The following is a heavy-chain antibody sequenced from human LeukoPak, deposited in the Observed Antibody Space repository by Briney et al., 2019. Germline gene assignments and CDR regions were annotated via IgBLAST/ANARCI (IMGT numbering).Heavy chain of an antibody. Sequence: SETLSLTCTVYGGSFSDYYWTWIRQPPGKGLEWIGEIVQSGRTNYSPSLQSRLTLSVDTSKNQFSLKLRSVTAADTAVYYCARGSVLMGYASFDYWGQGALVTVSP. V-gene: IGHV4-34*12. CDR2: IVQSGRT. CDR3: ARGSVLMGYASFDY. J-gene: IGHJ4*02. CDR1: GGSFSDYY. D-gene: IGHD2-8*01.